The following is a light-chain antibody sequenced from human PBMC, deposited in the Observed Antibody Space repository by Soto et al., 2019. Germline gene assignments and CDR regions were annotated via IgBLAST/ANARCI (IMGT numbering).Light chain of an antibody. CDR3: QQYGGSPAIT. J-gene: IGKJ5*01. CDR2: GES. V-gene: IGKV3-20*01. Sequence: EIVLTQSPGTLSLSPGAGATLSCRASQILSSNYLAWYQQKPGQAPRLLIYGESRRATGIPDRFSGSGSGTDFTLAIRRLEPEDSAVYYCQQYGGSPAITFGQGTRLEIK. CDR1: QILSSNY.